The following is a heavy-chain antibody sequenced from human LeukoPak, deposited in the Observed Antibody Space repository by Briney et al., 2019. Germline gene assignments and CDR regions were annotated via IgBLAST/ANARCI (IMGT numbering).Heavy chain of an antibody. CDR3: ARLVPGRYCSSTSCRWYYFDY. Sequence: SETLSLTCTVSGGSISSGSYYWSWIRQPAGKGLEWIGRIYTSGSTNYNPSLKSRVTISVDTSKNQFSLKLSSVTAADTAVYYCARLVPGRYCSSTSCRWYYFDYWGQGTLVTVSS. D-gene: IGHD2-2*01. CDR2: IYTSGST. V-gene: IGHV4-61*02. J-gene: IGHJ4*02. CDR1: GGSISSGSYY.